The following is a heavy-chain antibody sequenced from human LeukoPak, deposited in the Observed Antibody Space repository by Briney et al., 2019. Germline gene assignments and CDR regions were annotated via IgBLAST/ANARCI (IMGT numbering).Heavy chain of an antibody. D-gene: IGHD5-24*01. Sequence: ASVKVSCKASGYTLTDHHMTWVRQAPGQGLQWMGWIKPDSGGIKYAQEFQGRVTMTRDTSINTAYMELSSLRSDDTAIYYCARDPVDGYSHFDYWGQGTLVTVSP. J-gene: IGHJ4*02. CDR2: IKPDSGGI. V-gene: IGHV1-2*02. CDR1: GYTLTDHH. CDR3: ARDPVDGYSHFDY.